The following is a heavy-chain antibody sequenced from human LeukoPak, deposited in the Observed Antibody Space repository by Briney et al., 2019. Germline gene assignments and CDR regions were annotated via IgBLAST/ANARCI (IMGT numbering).Heavy chain of an antibody. D-gene: IGHD2-21*01. CDR2: ISSSGTSYI. J-gene: IGHJ4*02. CDR3: AKEGDSSLLPTDY. V-gene: IGHV3-21*01. CDR1: GFTFADYS. Sequence: GGSLRLSCIASGFTFADYSMTWFRQAPGKGLEWVSSISSSGTSYIYYADSVKGRFTISRDNSKNTLYLQMNSLRAEDTAVFFCAKEGDSSLLPTDYWGQGTLVTVSS.